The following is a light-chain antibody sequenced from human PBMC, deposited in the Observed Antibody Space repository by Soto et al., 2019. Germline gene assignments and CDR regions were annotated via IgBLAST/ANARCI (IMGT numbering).Light chain of an antibody. J-gene: IGLJ2*01. CDR1: SSNIGSNF. CDR3: AAWDDSLSGVV. CDR2: RNN. V-gene: IGLV1-47*01. Sequence: QPVLTQPPSASGTPGQRVTISCSGSSSNIGSNFIYWYQQLPGTAPKLLIYRNNERPLGVPDRFSGSKSGTSASLAISGLRSEDEADYHCAAWDDSLSGVVFGGGTKVTVL.